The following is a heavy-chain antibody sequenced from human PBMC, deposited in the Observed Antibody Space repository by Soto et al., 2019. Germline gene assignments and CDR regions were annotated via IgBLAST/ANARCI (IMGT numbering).Heavy chain of an antibody. CDR1: GGSISSGGYS. J-gene: IGHJ5*02. CDR2: IYHSGST. Sequence: QLQLQESGSGLVRPSQTLSLTCAVSGGSISSGGYSWNWIRQPPGKGLEWIGYIYHSGSTLYNPSLRSRLTIAVDKSKNQSSLQLSSVTAADTAVYYCARDQLEGNWFDPWGQGTLVTVSS. D-gene: IGHD1-1*01. CDR3: ARDQLEGNWFDP. V-gene: IGHV4-30-2*01.